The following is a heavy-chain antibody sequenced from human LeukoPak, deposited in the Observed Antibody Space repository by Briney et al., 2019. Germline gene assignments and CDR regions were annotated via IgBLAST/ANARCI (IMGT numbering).Heavy chain of an antibody. CDR1: GGSFSGYY. Sequence: SETLSLTCAVYGGSFSGYYWSWIRQPPGKGLEWIGRIYTSGSTNYNPSLKSRVTISVDTSKNQFSLKLSSVTAADTAVYYCARDGSGYDPDAFDIWGQGTMVTVSS. V-gene: IGHV4-59*10. D-gene: IGHD5-12*01. CDR3: ARDGSGYDPDAFDI. J-gene: IGHJ3*02. CDR2: IYTSGST.